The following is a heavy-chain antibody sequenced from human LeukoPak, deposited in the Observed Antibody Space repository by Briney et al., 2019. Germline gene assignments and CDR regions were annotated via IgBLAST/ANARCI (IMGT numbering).Heavy chain of an antibody. J-gene: IGHJ4*02. D-gene: IGHD1-14*01. V-gene: IGHV3-23*01. CDR2: ISGGDYST. Sequence: GGSLRLSCAASGFTFSNSAIIWVRQAPGKGLEWLSTISGGDYSTYYADSVKGRFTISRDSSKNTLYLYMNSLRTDATAVYYCAKAYPRPREVNFDYWGQGTLVTVSS. CDR1: GFTFSNSA. CDR3: AKAYPRPREVNFDY.